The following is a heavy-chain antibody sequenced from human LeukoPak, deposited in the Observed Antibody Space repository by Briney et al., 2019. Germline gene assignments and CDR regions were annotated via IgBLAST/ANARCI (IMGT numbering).Heavy chain of an antibody. V-gene: IGHV4-34*01. CDR3: ARGFWRRQRSGWFDP. CDR2: INHSGST. CDR1: GGSFSGYY. Sequence: SETLSLTCAVYGGSFSGYYWSWIRQPPGKGLEWIGEINHSGSTNYNPSLKSRVTISVDTSKYQFSLKLSSVTAADTAVYYCARGFWRRQRSGWFDPWGQGTLVTVSS. J-gene: IGHJ5*02. D-gene: IGHD6-25*01.